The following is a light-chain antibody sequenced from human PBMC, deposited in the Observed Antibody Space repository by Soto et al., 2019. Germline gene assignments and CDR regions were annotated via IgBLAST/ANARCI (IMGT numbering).Light chain of an antibody. V-gene: IGLV2-14*01. CDR1: SSDIGAYDY. J-gene: IGLJ1*01. Sequence: QSALTQPASLSGSPGQSITISCTGTSSDIGAYDYVSWFQQHPGKAPKLMIYEVSNRPSGVSNRFSGSKSGNTASLTISGLQAEDETDYYCFSYTSSGTYVFGTGTKLTVL. CDR3: FSYTSSGTYV. CDR2: EVS.